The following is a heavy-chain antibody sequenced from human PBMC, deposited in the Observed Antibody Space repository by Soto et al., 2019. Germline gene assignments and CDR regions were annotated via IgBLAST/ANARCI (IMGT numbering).Heavy chain of an antibody. D-gene: IGHD3-3*01. V-gene: IGHV3-23*01. CDR2: ISGSGGST. Sequence: GGSLRLSCAASGFTFSSYAMSWVRQAPGKGLEWVSAISGSGGSTYYADSVKGRFTISRDNSKNTLYLQMNSLRAEDTAVYYCAKDHDSLGLYYYYYGMDVWGQGTTVTVSS. J-gene: IGHJ6*02. CDR1: GFTFSSYA. CDR3: AKDHDSLGLYYYYYGMDV.